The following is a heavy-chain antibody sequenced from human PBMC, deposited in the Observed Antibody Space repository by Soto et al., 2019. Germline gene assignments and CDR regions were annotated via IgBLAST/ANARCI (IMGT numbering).Heavy chain of an antibody. CDR1: GGSISSGGYY. D-gene: IGHD3-16*01. Sequence: SETLSLTCTVSGGSISSGGYYWSWIRQHPGKGLEWIGYIYYSGSTYYSPSLKSRVTISVDTSKNQFSLKLSSVTAADTAVYYCARVGGINWFDPWAQGNLVPVSS. J-gene: IGHJ5*02. V-gene: IGHV4-31*03. CDR3: ARVGGINWFDP. CDR2: IYYSGST.